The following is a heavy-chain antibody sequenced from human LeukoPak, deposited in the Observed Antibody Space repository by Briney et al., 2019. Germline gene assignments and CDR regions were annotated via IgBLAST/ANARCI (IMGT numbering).Heavy chain of an antibody. D-gene: IGHD3-9*01. Sequence: GGSLRLSCAASGFTFSSYGMHWVRQAPGKGLEWVAVIWYDGSNKYYADSVKGRFTVSRDNSKNTLYLQMNSLRAEDTAVYYCARGLYYDILTGFDYWGQGTLVTVSS. CDR2: IWYDGSNK. CDR3: ARGLYYDILTGFDY. V-gene: IGHV3-33*01. CDR1: GFTFSSYG. J-gene: IGHJ4*02.